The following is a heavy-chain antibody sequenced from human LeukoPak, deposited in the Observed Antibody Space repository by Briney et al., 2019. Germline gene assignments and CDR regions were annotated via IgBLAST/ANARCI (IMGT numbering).Heavy chain of an antibody. J-gene: IGHJ1*01. CDR2: ISYDGSNK. CDR1: GFTFSDCA. CDR3: ASRTNSGPPF. V-gene: IGHV3-30-3*01. Sequence: GRSLRLSCAASGFTFSDCAVHWVRQAPGKGLEWVALISYDGSNKYYADSVKGRFTISRDNYKNTMSLQMNSLRREDTAVYYCASRTNSGPPFWGQGTLVTVSS. D-gene: IGHD3-10*01.